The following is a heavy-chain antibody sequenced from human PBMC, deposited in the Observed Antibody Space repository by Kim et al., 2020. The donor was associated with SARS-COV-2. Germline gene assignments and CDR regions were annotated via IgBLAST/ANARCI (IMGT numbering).Heavy chain of an antibody. CDR3: ARAEYSGYVSHYYYYGMDV. CDR1: GGTFSSYT. CDR2: IIPILGIA. D-gene: IGHD5-12*01. J-gene: IGHJ6*02. V-gene: IGHV1-69*02. Sequence: SVKVSCKAAGGTFSSYTIRWVRQAPGQGLEWMGRIIPILGIANYAQKFQGRVTITADKSTSTAYMELSSLRSEDTAVYYCARAEYSGYVSHYYYYGMDVWGQGTTVTVS.